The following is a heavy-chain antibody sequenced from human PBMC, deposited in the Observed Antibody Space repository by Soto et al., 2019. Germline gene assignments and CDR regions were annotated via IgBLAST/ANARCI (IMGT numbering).Heavy chain of an antibody. D-gene: IGHD2-2*01. V-gene: IGHV1-69*06. CDR1: GGTFSSYA. Sequence: ASVKVSCKASGGTFSSYAISWVRQAPGQGLEWMGGIIPIFGTANYAQKFQGRVTITADKSTSTAYMELSSLRSEDTAVYYCARGLQLLGRGPYGMDVWGQGTTVTDSS. J-gene: IGHJ6*02. CDR3: ARGLQLLGRGPYGMDV. CDR2: IIPIFGTA.